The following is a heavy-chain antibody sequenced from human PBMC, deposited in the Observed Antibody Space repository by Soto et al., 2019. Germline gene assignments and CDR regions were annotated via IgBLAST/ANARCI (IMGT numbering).Heavy chain of an antibody. D-gene: IGHD3-22*01. CDR2: LWHTGTT. Sequence: QVQLQESGPGLVKPSGTLSLTCAVSGGSISISHWWSWVRQPPGKGLEWIGELWHTGTTNYNPSPKSRVTISVDKANNQFSLKLSSVTAADTAVYYCARLHYYDSSGSYRPYFDYWGQGTLVTVSS. V-gene: IGHV4-4*02. CDR3: ARLHYYDSSGSYRPYFDY. J-gene: IGHJ4*02. CDR1: GGSISISHW.